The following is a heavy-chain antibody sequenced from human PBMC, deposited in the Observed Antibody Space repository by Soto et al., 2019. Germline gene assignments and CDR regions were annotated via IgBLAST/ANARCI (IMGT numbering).Heavy chain of an antibody. CDR2: ISTYNGNT. CDR1: GYTFITYG. Sequence: QVQLVQSGAEVKKPGASVKVSCKASGYTFITYGVSWARQAPGQGLDWLGWISTYNGNTRYAERLQGRVTMTTDTTTNTAYMELRNLRSDDTAVYYCARGPTDYYDNSANYFLDYWGQGTLVTVSS. CDR3: ARGPTDYYDNSANYFLDY. D-gene: IGHD3-22*01. V-gene: IGHV1-18*01. J-gene: IGHJ4*02.